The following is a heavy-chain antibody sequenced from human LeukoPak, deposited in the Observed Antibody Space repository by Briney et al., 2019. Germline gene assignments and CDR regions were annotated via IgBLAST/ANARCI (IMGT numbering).Heavy chain of an antibody. V-gene: IGHV4-34*01. CDR1: GGSFSGYY. J-gene: IGHJ4*02. Sequence: PSETLSLTCAVYGGSFSGYYWSWIRQPPGKGLEWIGEINHSGSTNYNPSLKSRVTISVDTSKNQFSLKPSSVTAADTAVYYCARGVQWLVPFDYWGQGTLVTVSS. D-gene: IGHD6-19*01. CDR2: INHSGST. CDR3: ARGVQWLVPFDY.